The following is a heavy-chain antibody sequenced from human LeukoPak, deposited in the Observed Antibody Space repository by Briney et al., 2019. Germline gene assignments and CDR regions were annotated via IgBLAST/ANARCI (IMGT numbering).Heavy chain of an antibody. Sequence: SVKVSCKASGYTFTSYAMHWVRQAPGQGLEWMGGIIPIFGTANYAQKFQGRVTITADESTSTAYMELSSLRSEDTAVYYCARDYCSSTSCYTHWFDPWGQGTLVTVSS. CDR2: IIPIFGTA. CDR3: ARDYCSSTSCYTHWFDP. J-gene: IGHJ5*02. D-gene: IGHD2-2*02. CDR1: GYTFTSYA. V-gene: IGHV1-69*13.